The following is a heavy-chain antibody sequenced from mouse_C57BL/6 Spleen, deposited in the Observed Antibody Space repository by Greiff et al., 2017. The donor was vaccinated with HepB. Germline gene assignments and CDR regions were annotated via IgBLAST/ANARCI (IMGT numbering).Heavy chain of an antibody. CDR2: IYPGGGDT. V-gene: IGHV1-4*01. CDR3: ARGYYDYEGGYFDV. D-gene: IGHD2-4*01. Sequence: VQLQQSGAELARPGASVKMSCKASGYTFTSYSMHWVKQRPGQGLEWIGYIYPGGGDTKYNQKFKDKARLTADKSSSTAYMQLRNLTSEDSAVYYGARGYYDYEGGYFDVWGTGTTVTVSS. J-gene: IGHJ1*03. CDR1: GYTFTSYS.